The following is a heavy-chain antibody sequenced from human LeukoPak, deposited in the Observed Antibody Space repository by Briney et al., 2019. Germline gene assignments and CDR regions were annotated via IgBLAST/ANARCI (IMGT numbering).Heavy chain of an antibody. CDR2: IASDGSHT. CDR1: GFTFSNYF. V-gene: IGHV3-30-3*01. CDR3: ARERQDTVIHSGAFDI. Sequence: GGSLRLSCAASGFTFSNYFMHWVRQPPGKGLEWVADIASDGSHTFYVESVKGRFTIPRDNSKNIMYLQMNSQGPEDTAVYFCARERQDTVIHSGAFDIWGQGTMVTVSS. D-gene: IGHD2-21*02. J-gene: IGHJ3*02.